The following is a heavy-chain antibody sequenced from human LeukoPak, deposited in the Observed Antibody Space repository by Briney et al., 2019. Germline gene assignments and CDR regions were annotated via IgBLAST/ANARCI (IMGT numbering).Heavy chain of an antibody. CDR3: ARGGRGRDYYYYGMDV. CDR2: IYYSGST. CDR1: GGSINNYY. D-gene: IGHD2-15*01. V-gene: IGHV4-59*01. J-gene: IGHJ6*02. Sequence: SGTLSLTCTVSGGSINNYYWSWIRQPPGKGLEWIGYIYYSGSTNYNPSLKSRVTISVDMSKNQFSLKLSSVTAADTAVYYCARGGRGRDYYYYGMDVWGQGTTVTVSS.